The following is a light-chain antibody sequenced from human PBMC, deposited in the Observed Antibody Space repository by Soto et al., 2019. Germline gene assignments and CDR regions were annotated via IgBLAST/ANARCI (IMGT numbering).Light chain of an antibody. J-gene: IGKJ1*01. CDR1: QSISSY. CDR3: QQSFSTPPT. CDR2: EAS. V-gene: IGKV1-39*01. Sequence: EIQMTQSPSSLSASVGDRVTITCRASQSISSYLNWYQQKPGKAPKLLIYEASTLQSGVPSSFSGSGSGTDFTLIISSLQPEDFATYYCQQSFSTPPTFGQGTKVDNK.